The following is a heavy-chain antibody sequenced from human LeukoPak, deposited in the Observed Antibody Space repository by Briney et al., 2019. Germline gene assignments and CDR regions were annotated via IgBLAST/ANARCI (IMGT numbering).Heavy chain of an antibody. D-gene: IGHD3-9*01. CDR3: ASLPVKDILTGYYNVVDY. CDR2: IRYDGSNE. V-gene: IGHV3-30*02. CDR1: GFTFSSYG. Sequence: GGSLRLSCAASGFTFSSYGMHWVRQAPGKGLEWVSFIRYDGSNEYYADSVRGRFTISRDNSKNTLYLQMNNLRAEDTAVYYCASLPVKDILTGYYNVVDYWGQGTLVTVSS. J-gene: IGHJ4*02.